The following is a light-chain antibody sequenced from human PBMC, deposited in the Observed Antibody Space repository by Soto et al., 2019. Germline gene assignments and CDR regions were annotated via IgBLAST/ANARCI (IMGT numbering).Light chain of an antibody. CDR2: GAS. CDR3: QQDDHWPPFT. V-gene: IGKV3-15*01. CDR1: QSISTN. Sequence: EIVMTQSPATLSVSPGERATLSCRASQSISTNLAWYQQRPGQAPRLLIYGASTRATGIPARFSGSGSGTDFTLTISSLQSEDVAVYYCQQDDHWPPFTFSPGTKVDIK. J-gene: IGKJ3*01.